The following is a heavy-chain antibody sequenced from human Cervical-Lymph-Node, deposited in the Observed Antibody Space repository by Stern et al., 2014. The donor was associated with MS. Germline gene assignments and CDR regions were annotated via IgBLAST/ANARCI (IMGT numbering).Heavy chain of an antibody. V-gene: IGHV3-7*01. Sequence: LQPGGSLRLSCAGSGFSLSSYWMSWVRQAPGKGPELVATIKQDGSERYYVDSVKGRFTISRDNSKNSVFLQMNSLRVDDTSVYYCARDCGSGSCYQTQYYYGVDVWGQGTTVIVSS. CDR1: GFSLSSYW. CDR3: ARDCGSGSCYQTQYYYGVDV. J-gene: IGHJ6*02. D-gene: IGHD2-15*01. CDR2: IKQDGSER.